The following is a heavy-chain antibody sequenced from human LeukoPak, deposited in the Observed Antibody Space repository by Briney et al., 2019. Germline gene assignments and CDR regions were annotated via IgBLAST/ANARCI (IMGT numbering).Heavy chain of an antibody. V-gene: IGHV4-59*01. CDR2: IYYSGST. CDR3: ARLGYSYGYTAPGDY. CDR1: GGSISSYY. Sequence: SETLSLTCTVSGGSISSYYWSWIRQPPGKGLEWIGYIYYSGSTNYNPSLKSRVTISVDTSKNQFSLKLSSVTAADTAVYYCARLGYSYGYTAPGDYWGQGTLVTVSS. J-gene: IGHJ4*02. D-gene: IGHD5-18*01.